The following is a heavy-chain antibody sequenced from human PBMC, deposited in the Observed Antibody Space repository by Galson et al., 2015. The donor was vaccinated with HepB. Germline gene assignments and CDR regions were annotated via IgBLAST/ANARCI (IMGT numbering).Heavy chain of an antibody. V-gene: IGHV1-24*01. Sequence: SVKVSCKVSGSTLTELSMHWVRQAPGKGLERMGGFDPEDGETIYAQKFQGRVTMTEDTSTDTAYMELSSLRSEDTAVYYCATDNYSNRNDYYYYYYGMDVWGQGTTVTVSS. D-gene: IGHD4-11*01. J-gene: IGHJ6*02. CDR3: ATDNYSNRNDYYYYYYGMDV. CDR1: GSTLTELS. CDR2: FDPEDGET.